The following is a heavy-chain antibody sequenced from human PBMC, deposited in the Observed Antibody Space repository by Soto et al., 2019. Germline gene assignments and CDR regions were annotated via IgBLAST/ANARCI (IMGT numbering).Heavy chain of an antibody. D-gene: IGHD4-17*01. Sequence: EVQLVESGGGLVQPGGSLRLSCAASGFTFSSYYMHWVRQAPGKGLVWISRIKTDGSFSSYADSVKGRFTISRDNARNTLFLQMNSLSVDHTAVYYCARGFYGDPPALDYWGQGTLVSVSS. V-gene: IGHV3-74*01. CDR3: ARGFYGDPPALDY. J-gene: IGHJ4*02. CDR2: IKTDGSFS. CDR1: GFTFSSYY.